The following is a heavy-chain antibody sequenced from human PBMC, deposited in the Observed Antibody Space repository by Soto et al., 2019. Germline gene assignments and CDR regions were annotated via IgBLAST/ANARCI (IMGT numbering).Heavy chain of an antibody. D-gene: IGHD2-15*01. CDR3: AKVAVTGPPFYYYYIDV. CDR1: GYTFGDYD. J-gene: IGHJ6*03. V-gene: IGHV3-9*01. Sequence: ESGGGLVQPGRTLRLSCAASGYTFGDYDMHWVRQAPGKGLEWVSGISWNSATIAYADSVKGRFTISRNNAQKSLYLQMKALTTDDTALYYCAKVAVTGPPFYYYYIDVWGQGTTVTVSS. CDR2: ISWNSATI.